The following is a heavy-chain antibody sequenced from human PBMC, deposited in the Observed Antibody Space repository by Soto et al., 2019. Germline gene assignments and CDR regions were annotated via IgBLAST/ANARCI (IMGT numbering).Heavy chain of an antibody. V-gene: IGHV3-30*18. D-gene: IGHD3-3*01. Sequence: GGSLRLSCTASGFNFSNYGMHWVRQAPGKGLEWVAVISYDGSNKYNADSVKGRFTISRDNSKNTLFLQMNSLRVEDTAVYYCAKDRLEWLLSPRYGMDVWGQGTTVTVYS. J-gene: IGHJ6*02. CDR1: GFNFSNYG. CDR3: AKDRLEWLLSPRYGMDV. CDR2: ISYDGSNK.